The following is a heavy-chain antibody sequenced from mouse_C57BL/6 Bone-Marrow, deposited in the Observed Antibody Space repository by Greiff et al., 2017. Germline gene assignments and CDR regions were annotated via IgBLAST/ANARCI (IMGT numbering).Heavy chain of an antibody. CDR2: IDPENGDT. CDR1: GFNIKDDY. CDR3: TTGDGYYVGAMDK. Sequence: VQLQQSGAELVRPGASVKLSCTASGFNIKDDYMHWVKQRPEQGLEWIGWIDPENGDTEYASKFQGKATITADTSSNTAYLQLSSLTSEDTAVYYCTTGDGYYVGAMDKWGQGTSVTVSS. J-gene: IGHJ4*01. D-gene: IGHD2-3*01. V-gene: IGHV14-4*01.